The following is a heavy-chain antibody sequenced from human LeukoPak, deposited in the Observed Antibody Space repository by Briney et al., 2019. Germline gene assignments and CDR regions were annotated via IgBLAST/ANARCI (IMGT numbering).Heavy chain of an antibody. Sequence: SETLSLTCAVYGGSFTDYYWSWIRQSPGKGLEWIGEINYSGYTNYNPSLKSRVTISVDTSKNQFSLKLSSVTAADTAVYYCARTPYDFWSGYYYYYMDVWGKGTTVTVSS. CDR1: GGSFTDYY. D-gene: IGHD3-3*01. CDR2: INYSGYT. V-gene: IGHV4-34*01. J-gene: IGHJ6*03. CDR3: ARTPYDFWSGYYYYYMDV.